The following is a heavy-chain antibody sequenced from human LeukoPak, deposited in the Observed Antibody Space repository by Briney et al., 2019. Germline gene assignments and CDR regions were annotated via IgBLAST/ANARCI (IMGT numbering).Heavy chain of an antibody. CDR3: AKPYCSRGSCYRGNWFDP. CDR2: ISGSGGST. V-gene: IGHV3-23*01. Sequence: GGSLRLSCAASGFTFSSYAMSWVRQAPGKGLEWVSAISGSGGSTYYADSVKGRFTISRDNSKNTLYLQMNSLRAEDTAVYYCAKPYCSRGSCYRGNWFDPWGQGTLVTVSP. D-gene: IGHD2-15*01. CDR1: GFTFSSYA. J-gene: IGHJ5*02.